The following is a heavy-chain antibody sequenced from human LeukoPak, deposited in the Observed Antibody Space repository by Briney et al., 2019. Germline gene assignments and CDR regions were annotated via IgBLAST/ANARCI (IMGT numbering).Heavy chain of an antibody. Sequence: SQTLSLTCTVSGGSISSGSYYWSWIRQPAGKGLEWIGRIYTSGSTNYNPSLKSRVTISVDTSKNQFSLKPSSVTAADTAVYYCARGGRRNYDFWSGYSIYYMDVWGKGTTVTVSS. CDR2: IYTSGST. CDR1: GGSISSGSYY. J-gene: IGHJ6*03. CDR3: ARGGRRNYDFWSGYSIYYMDV. D-gene: IGHD3-3*01. V-gene: IGHV4-61*02.